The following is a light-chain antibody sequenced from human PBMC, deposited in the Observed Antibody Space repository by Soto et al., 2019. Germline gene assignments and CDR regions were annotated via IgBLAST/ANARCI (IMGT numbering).Light chain of an antibody. CDR3: QAWDSSTAV. J-gene: IGLJ2*01. CDR2: QDS. V-gene: IGLV3-1*01. CDR1: KLGDRY. Sequence: SYELTQPSSVSVSPGQTASITCFGDKLGDRYVCWYQQKPGQSPVLVIYQDSKRPSGIPERFSGSNSGNTATLTISGTQAMDEADYYCQAWDSSTAVFGGGTKLTVL.